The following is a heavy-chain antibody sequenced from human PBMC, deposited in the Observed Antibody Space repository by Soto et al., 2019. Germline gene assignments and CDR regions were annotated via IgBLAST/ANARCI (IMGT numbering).Heavy chain of an antibody. CDR3: AKELSRPLRFDP. CDR2: IIPMFGPA. Sequence: QVQLVQSGAEVRKPGSSVKVSCKASGGIFSTYGVSWVRQAPGQGPEWMGGIIPMFGPANYAEKFQGRVTIPADEYTSTVYMVLGSLRSEDTAMYYCAKELSRPLRFDPWGQGTLVTVSS. J-gene: IGHJ5*02. CDR1: GGIFSTYG. V-gene: IGHV1-69*12.